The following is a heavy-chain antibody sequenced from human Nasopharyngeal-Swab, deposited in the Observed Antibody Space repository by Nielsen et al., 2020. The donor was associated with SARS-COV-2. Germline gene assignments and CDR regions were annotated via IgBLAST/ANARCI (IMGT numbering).Heavy chain of an antibody. J-gene: IGHJ4*02. Sequence: SETLSLTCAISGASVSNDRVGWKWIRQSPSRGLEWLGRTYYRSEWYNDYAVSVKSRITIKPDPSTNQFSLQLNSVTPEDTAVYYCARDEGAHNSWGQGTLVTVSS. CDR3: ARDEGAHNS. D-gene: IGHD3-16*01. V-gene: IGHV6-1*01. CDR1: GASVSNDRVG. CDR2: TYYRSEWYN.